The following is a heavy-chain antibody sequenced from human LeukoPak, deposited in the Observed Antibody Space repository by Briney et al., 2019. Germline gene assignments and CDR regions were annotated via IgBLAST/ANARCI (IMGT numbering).Heavy chain of an antibody. CDR2: MNPNSGNT. V-gene: IGHV1-8*01. J-gene: IGHJ5*02. Sequence: ASVKVSCKASGYTFTSYDINWVRQATGQGLEWMGWMNPNSGNTGYAQKFHGRVTMTRNTSISTAYMELSSLRSEDTAVYYCARVPLPSGYSGFDPWGQGTLVTVSS. CDR3: ARVPLPSGYSGFDP. D-gene: IGHD6-13*01. CDR1: GYTFTSYD.